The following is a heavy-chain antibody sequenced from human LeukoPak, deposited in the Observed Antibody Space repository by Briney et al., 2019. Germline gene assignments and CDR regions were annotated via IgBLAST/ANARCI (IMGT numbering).Heavy chain of an antibody. CDR3: ARAPKYYYDSSGTGDAFDI. Sequence: SETLSLTCAVSGYSISSGYYWGWIRPPPGKGLEGIGSIYHSGSTYYNPSLKRRVTISVDTSKNQFSLKLSSVTAADTAVYYCARAPKYYYDSSGTGDAFDIWGQGTMVTVSS. CDR1: GYSISSGYY. D-gene: IGHD3-22*01. V-gene: IGHV4-38-2*01. J-gene: IGHJ3*02. CDR2: IYHSGST.